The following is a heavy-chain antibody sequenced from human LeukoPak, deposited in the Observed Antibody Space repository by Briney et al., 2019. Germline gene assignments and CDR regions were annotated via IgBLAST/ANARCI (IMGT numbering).Heavy chain of an antibody. CDR3: TPGGVDF. CDR2: IRSKSYSYAT. Sequence: GGSLRLSCVASGFTFSGSAMHWVRQTSGKGLEWVGHIRSKSYSYATGYAASVTGRFTISRDDSRNTTYLQMDSLKTEDTAVYYCTPGGVDFWGQGTLATVSS. CDR1: GFTFSGSA. V-gene: IGHV3-73*01. J-gene: IGHJ4*02.